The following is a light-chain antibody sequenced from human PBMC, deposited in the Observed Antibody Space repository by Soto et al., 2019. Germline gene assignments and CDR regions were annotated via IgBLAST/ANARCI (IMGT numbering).Light chain of an antibody. V-gene: IGLV1-40*01. CDR3: QSYDSSGLEVV. J-gene: IGLJ2*01. CDR2: GNS. Sequence: SVLTQPSSVSGAPGQRVTISCTGSSSNIGAGYDVHWYQQLPGTAPKLLIYGNSNRPSGVPDRFSGSKSGTSASLAITGLQAEDEADYYCQSYDSSGLEVVFGGGTKLTVL. CDR1: SSNIGAGYD.